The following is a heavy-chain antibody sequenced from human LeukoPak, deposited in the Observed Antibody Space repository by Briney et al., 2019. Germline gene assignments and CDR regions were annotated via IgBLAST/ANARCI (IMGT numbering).Heavy chain of an antibody. V-gene: IGHV4-4*07. D-gene: IGHD6-25*01. Sequence: SETLSLTCTVSGGSISNFYWSWIRQPAGKGLEWIGRIYTSGSTNYNPSLKSRVTMSIDTSKSQFSLKLRSVTAADTAVYYCARVNSRLAYFDYWGQGTLVTVSS. CDR1: GGSISNFY. J-gene: IGHJ4*02. CDR2: IYTSGST. CDR3: ARVNSRLAYFDY.